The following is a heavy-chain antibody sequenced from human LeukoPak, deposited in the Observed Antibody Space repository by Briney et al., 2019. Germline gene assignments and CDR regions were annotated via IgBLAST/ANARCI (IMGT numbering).Heavy chain of an antibody. J-gene: IGHJ4*02. D-gene: IGHD3-3*01. Sequence: SSQTLSLTCTVSGASISSGGTFWTWIRQHPGKGLEWIAYISDSGSTYYHPSLKSRGTISEDTSKNQFSLKVTSVTAADTAVYYCARGRPGTISGGFDFWGQGTLVTVSS. CDR1: GASISSGGTF. CDR2: ISDSGST. V-gene: IGHV4-31*03. CDR3: ARGRPGTISGGFDF.